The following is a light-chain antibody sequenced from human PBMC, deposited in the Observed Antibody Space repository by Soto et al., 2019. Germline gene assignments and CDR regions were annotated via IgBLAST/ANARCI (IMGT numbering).Light chain of an antibody. CDR3: QQANSFPRT. CDR2: AAS. J-gene: IGKJ4*01. Sequence: DLPMTQSPSSVSASVGDRVTITCRASQGISSWLAWYQQKPGKAPKLLIYAASSLQSGVPSRFSGSGSATDVPPTLSRLQPEDFAPYYCQQANSFPRTFGGGTKVEIK. CDR1: QGISSW. V-gene: IGKV1-12*01.